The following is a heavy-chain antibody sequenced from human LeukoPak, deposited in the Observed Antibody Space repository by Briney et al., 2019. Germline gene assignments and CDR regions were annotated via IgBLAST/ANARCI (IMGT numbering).Heavy chain of an antibody. Sequence: PSETLSLTCTVSGGSISSHYWSWIRQPPGKGLQWVDYTNHVGSTDYNPSLKSRVTISIDTSKNQFSLQLSSVTAADTAVYYCARHYDGRGSGSYYEDYWGQGTLVIVSS. CDR1: GGSISSHY. J-gene: IGHJ4*02. D-gene: IGHD1-26*01. CDR3: ARHYDGRGSGSYYEDY. V-gene: IGHV4-59*08. CDR2: TNHVGST.